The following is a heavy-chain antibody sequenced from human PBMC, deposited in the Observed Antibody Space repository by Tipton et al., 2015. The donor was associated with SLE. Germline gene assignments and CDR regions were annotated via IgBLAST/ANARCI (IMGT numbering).Heavy chain of an antibody. D-gene: IGHD4-11*01. CDR2: INHSGST. CDR3: ARESKKYPWFDP. J-gene: IGHJ5*02. V-gene: IGHV4-34*01. CDR1: GGSFSGYY. Sequence: TLSLTCAVYGGSFSGYYWSWIRQPPGKGLEWIGEINHSGSTNYNPSLKSRVTISVDTSKNQFSLKLSSVTAADTAVYYCARESKKYPWFDPWGQGTLVTVSS.